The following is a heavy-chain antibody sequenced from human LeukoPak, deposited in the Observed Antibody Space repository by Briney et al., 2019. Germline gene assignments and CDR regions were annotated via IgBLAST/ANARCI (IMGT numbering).Heavy chain of an antibody. CDR3: ARASIASSVAPFDC. CDR2: IYHSGIT. CDR1: SYSISSGYY. D-gene: IGHD3-3*02. Sequence: SETLSLTCTVSSYSISSGYYWGWIRQPPGKGLEWIGSIYHSGITYYNPSLKSRVTISVDTSKNQFSLKLSSVTAADTAVYYCARASIASSVAPFDCWGQGTLVTVSS. J-gene: IGHJ4*02. V-gene: IGHV4-38-2*02.